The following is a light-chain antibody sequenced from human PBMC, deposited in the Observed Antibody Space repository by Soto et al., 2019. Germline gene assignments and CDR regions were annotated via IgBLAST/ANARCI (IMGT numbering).Light chain of an antibody. Sequence: EIVLTQSPGTLSLSPGERATLSCRASQSVSSSYLAWYQQKPGQAPRLLIYGASSRATGIPDRFSGSGSGTDFTLTISRLEPEYLAVYYCQQYGSSPLFTFGPGTKVDIK. J-gene: IGKJ3*01. CDR1: QSVSSSY. CDR2: GAS. CDR3: QQYGSSPLFT. V-gene: IGKV3-20*01.